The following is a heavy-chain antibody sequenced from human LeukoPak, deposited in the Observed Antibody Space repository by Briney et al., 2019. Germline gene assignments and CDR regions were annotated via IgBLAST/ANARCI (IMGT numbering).Heavy chain of an antibody. CDR2: ITTSGSYI. D-gene: IGHD2-8*02. J-gene: IGHJ4*02. Sequence: GGSLRLSCAASGFTFSSYSMNWVRQAPGKGLEWVSSITTSGSYIYYADSVKGRFTISRDNAKNSLYLHMNSLRAEDTAVYYCARDRPSRRPGLVVDFWGQGTLVTVSS. CDR1: GFTFSSYS. V-gene: IGHV3-21*01. CDR3: ARDRPSRRPGLVVDF.